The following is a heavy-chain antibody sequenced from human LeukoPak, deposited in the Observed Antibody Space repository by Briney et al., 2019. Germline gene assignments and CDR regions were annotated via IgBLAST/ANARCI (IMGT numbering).Heavy chain of an antibody. D-gene: IGHD1-1*01. CDR2: ISYDGRNK. V-gene: IGHV3-30*18. CDR3: AKDRGSWNDLSGYYFDY. J-gene: IGHJ4*02. Sequence: GGSLRLSCAASGFTFSSYAMSWVRQAPGKGLEWVAVISYDGRNKYYADSVKGRFTISRDNSKNTLYLQMNSLRAEDTAVYYCAKDRGSWNDLSGYYFDYWGQGTLVTVSS. CDR1: GFTFSSYA.